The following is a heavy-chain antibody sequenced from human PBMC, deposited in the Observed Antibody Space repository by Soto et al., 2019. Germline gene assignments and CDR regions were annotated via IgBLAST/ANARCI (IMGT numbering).Heavy chain of an antibody. V-gene: IGHV3-30*03. CDR2: ISYDGSNK. J-gene: IGHJ4*02. CDR3: ARYVSGSRFYY. D-gene: IGHD3-10*01. CDR1: GFTFGIYV. Sequence: QVQLVESGGGVVQPGRSLRLSCAASGFTFGIYVMHWVRQAPGKGLEWVALISYDGSNKWYADSVQGRFTLSRDNSKNSLLLQMNSLRAEYTGVYYCARYVSGSRFYYWGQGTLVNVSS.